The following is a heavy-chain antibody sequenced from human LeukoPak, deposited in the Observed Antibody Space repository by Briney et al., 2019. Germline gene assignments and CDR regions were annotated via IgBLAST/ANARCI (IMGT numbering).Heavy chain of an antibody. J-gene: IGHJ6*03. CDR3: AKGRSGGGPRIVDYYYYYMDV. D-gene: IGHD2-15*01. CDR1: GFTFSSYA. V-gene: IGHV3-23*01. CDR2: ISGSGGST. Sequence: GGSLRLSCAASGFTFSSYAMSWVRQAPGKGLEWVSAISGSGGSTYYADSVKGRFTISRDNSKNTLYLQMNSLRAEDTAVYYCAKGRSGGGPRIVDYYYYYMDVWGKGTTVTVSS.